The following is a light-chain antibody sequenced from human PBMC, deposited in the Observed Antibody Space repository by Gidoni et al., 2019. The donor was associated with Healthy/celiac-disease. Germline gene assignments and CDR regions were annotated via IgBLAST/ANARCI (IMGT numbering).Light chain of an antibody. V-gene: IGLV1-47*01. CDR1: TSKIGSNY. J-gene: IGLJ3*02. Sequence: QSVLTQPPSASGTPGERVTTSCSGSTSKIGSNYVYWYQHLPGTATKLLIYRNNQRPSAVPDRFSGSQACPSASLAICGLRSEDEADYYYAAWDDSPSGPGVVGGGTKLTVL. CDR3: AAWDDSPSGPGV. CDR2: RNN.